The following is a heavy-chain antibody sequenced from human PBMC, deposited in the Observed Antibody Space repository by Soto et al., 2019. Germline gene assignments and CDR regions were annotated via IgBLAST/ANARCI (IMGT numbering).Heavy chain of an antibody. CDR3: ATDPASSGWYVH. J-gene: IGHJ4*02. V-gene: IGHV1-24*01. Sequence: ASVKVSCKVSGYTLTELSMHWVRQAPGKGLEWMGGVDPKDGETIYAQKFQGRVTMAEDTSTDTAYMELSSLRSEDTAVYYCATDPASSGWYVHWGQGTLVTVSS. CDR1: GYTLTELS. CDR2: VDPKDGET. D-gene: IGHD6-19*01.